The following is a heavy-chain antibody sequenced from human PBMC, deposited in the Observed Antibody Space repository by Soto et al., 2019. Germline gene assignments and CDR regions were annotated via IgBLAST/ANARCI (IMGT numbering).Heavy chain of an antibody. Sequence: PSETLSLTCTVSGGSISSGGYYCSWILHHPGKGLEWIGCIYYSVSTYYNPSLKSRVTISVDTSKNQFSLKLSSVTAADTAVYYCARDDLPLGYCSGGSWWRHYYGMDFRGQGPTVTVSS. V-gene: IGHV4-31*03. J-gene: IGHJ6*02. CDR1: GGSISSGGYY. D-gene: IGHD2-15*01. CDR2: IYYSVST. CDR3: ARDDLPLGYCSGGSWWRHYYGMDF.